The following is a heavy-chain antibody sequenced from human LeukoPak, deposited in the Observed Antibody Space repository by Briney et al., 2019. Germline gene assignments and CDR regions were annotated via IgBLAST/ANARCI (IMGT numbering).Heavy chain of an antibody. V-gene: IGHV1-2*02. J-gene: IGHJ4*02. D-gene: IGHD2-2*01. Sequence: ASVKVSCKASGYTFTGYYMHWVRQAPGQGLEWMGWINPNSGGTNYAQKFQGRVTMTRDTSISTAYMELSRLRSDDTAVYYCARVKWAVYQLLDYWGQGALVTVSS. CDR2: INPNSGGT. CDR3: ARVKWAVYQLLDY. CDR1: GYTFTGYY.